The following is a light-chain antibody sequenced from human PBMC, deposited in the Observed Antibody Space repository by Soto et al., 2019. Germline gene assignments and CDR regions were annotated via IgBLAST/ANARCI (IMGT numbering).Light chain of an antibody. V-gene: IGKV3-20*01. CDR2: GAS. Sequence: EIVLTQSPGTLSLSPGERATLSCRASQSVNRNFVAWYQQRPAQAPRLLIYGASSRASGVPDKFSGSGSGTDFTLTISRLEHEDFALFYCQQYGNLPRTFGQGTKVEIK. CDR3: QQYGNLPRT. CDR1: QSVNRNF. J-gene: IGKJ1*01.